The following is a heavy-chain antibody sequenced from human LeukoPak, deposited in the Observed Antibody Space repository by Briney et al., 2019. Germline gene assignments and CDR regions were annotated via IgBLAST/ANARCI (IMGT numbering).Heavy chain of an antibody. V-gene: IGHV3-7*03. Sequence: PGGSLRLSCAASGITLSIYWMSWVRQAPGKGLEWVANIKQDGSEKYYVDSVRGRFTISRDNAKNSLYLQMNNLRAEDTAVYYCARSGSGYFDYWGQGTLVTVSS. CDR3: ARSGSGYFDY. J-gene: IGHJ4*02. CDR1: GITLSIYW. CDR2: IKQDGSEK.